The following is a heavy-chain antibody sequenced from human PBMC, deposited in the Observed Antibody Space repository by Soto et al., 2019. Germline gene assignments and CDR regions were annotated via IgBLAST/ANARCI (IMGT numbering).Heavy chain of an antibody. D-gene: IGHD6-13*01. CDR2: IYPGDSDT. CDR3: ATQALHDSRWSP. CDR1: GYKFTSYW. J-gene: IGHJ5*02. Sequence: TGESLKISCKGSGYKFTSYWIGWVRQMPGKGLEWVGIIYPGDSDTRYSPSFQGQVTISADKSISTAYLQWSSLKASDTAMYYCATQALHDSRWSPWGQGTLVTVSS. V-gene: IGHV5-51*01.